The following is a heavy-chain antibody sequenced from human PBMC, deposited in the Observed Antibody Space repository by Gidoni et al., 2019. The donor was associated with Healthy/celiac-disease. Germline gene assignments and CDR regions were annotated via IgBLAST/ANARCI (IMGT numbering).Heavy chain of an antibody. J-gene: IGHJ3*02. CDR2: ISGSGGRT. V-gene: IGHV3-23*01. CDR3: AKDRVHHYDAFDI. CDR1: GFTFSSYA. Sequence: EVQLLVSGGGLVQPGGSLRLSCAASGFTFSSYAMSWVRQAPGKGLEWVTAISGSGGRTYYADSVKGRFTISRDNSKNTLYLQMNSLRAEDTAVYYCAKDRVHHYDAFDIWGQGTMVTVSS. D-gene: IGHD3-10*01.